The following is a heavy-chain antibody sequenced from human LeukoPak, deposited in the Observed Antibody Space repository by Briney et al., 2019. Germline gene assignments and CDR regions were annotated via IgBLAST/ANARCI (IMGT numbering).Heavy chain of an antibody. CDR2: ISWDGGST. D-gene: IGHD3-22*01. J-gene: IGHJ6*02. CDR1: GFTFDDYT. V-gene: IGHV3-43*01. Sequence: GGSLRLSCAASGFTFDDYTMHWVCQTPGRGLEWVSLISWDGGSTNYADSVKGRFTISRDNSKNSLYLQMSSLKTEDTALYYCAKDMTDSRTYYYYYAVDVWGQGTTVTVSS. CDR3: AKDMTDSRTYYYYYAVDV.